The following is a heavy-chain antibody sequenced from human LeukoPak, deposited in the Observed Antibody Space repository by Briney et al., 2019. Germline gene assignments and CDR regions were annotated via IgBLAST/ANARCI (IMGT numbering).Heavy chain of an antibody. Sequence: SETLSLTCTVSGGSIGSFSWSWIRQPPGKGLEWIGYIHDSGSTNYNPSLKSRVTISVDTSKNQFSLKLNSVAAADTAVYYCARRIPYYYNSSGYYGPWYFHLWGRGTLVTVSS. J-gene: IGHJ2*01. CDR3: ARRIPYYYNSSGYYGPWYFHL. V-gene: IGHV4-59*08. CDR2: IHDSGST. CDR1: GGSIGSFS. D-gene: IGHD3-22*01.